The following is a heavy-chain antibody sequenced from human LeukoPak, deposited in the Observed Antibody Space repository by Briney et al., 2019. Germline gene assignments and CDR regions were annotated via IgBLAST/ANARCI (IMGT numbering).Heavy chain of an antibody. J-gene: IGHJ4*02. Sequence: PSETLSLTCAVYGASFSDYYWSWIRQPPGKGLEWIGEVTHTGSTNYNLSLTSRVTISLDTSKNQVSLKLTSVTAADTAVYYCARGTPEWYGLGPAVHWGQGTLVTVSS. CDR1: GASFSDYY. CDR3: ARGTPEWYGLGPAVH. D-gene: IGHD3-10*01. V-gene: IGHV4-34*01. CDR2: VTHTGST.